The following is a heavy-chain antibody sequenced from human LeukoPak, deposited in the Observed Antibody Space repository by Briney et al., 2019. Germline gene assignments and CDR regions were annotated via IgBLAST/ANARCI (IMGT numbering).Heavy chain of an antibody. CDR3: AKEVEAYEYSSSSFDY. V-gene: IGHV3-9*03. D-gene: IGHD6-6*01. CDR1: GFTFDDYA. CDR2: ISWNSGSI. J-gene: IGHJ4*02. Sequence: GRSLRLSCAASGFTFDDYAMHWVRQAPGKGLEWVSGISWNSGSIGYADSVKGRFTISRDNAKNSLYLQMNSLRAEDMALYYCAKEVEAYEYSSSSFDYWGQGTLVTVSS.